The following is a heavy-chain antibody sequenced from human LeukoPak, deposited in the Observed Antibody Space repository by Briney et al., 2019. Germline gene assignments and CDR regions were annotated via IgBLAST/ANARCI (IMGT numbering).Heavy chain of an antibody. D-gene: IGHD1-14*01. CDR1: GGSFSGYY. CDR2: INHSGST. CDR3: GRVSRLRAFSDY. Sequence: SETLSLTCAVYGGSFSGYYWSWIRQPPGKGLEWIGEINHSGSTNYNPSLKSRVTISVDTSKNQFSLKLSSVTAADTAVYYCGRVSRLRAFSDYWGQGTLVTVSS. V-gene: IGHV4-34*01. J-gene: IGHJ4*02.